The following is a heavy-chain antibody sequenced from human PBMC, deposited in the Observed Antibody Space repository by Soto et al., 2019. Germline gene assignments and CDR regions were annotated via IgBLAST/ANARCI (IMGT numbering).Heavy chain of an antibody. J-gene: IGHJ4*02. CDR3: ARDYGSGSYSLDY. V-gene: IGHV3-33*01. CDR2: IWYDGSNK. CDR1: GFTFSSYC. D-gene: IGHD3-10*01. Sequence: PGGSLRLSCAASGFTFSSYCMHWVRQAPGKGLEWVAVIWYDGSNKYYADSVKGRFTISRDNSKNTLYLQMNSLRAEDTAVYYCARDYGSGSYSLDYWGQGTLVTVSS.